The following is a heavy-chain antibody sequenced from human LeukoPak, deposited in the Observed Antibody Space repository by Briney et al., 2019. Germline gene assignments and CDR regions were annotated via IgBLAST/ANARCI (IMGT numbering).Heavy chain of an antibody. J-gene: IGHJ4*02. D-gene: IGHD3-22*01. V-gene: IGHV3-23*01. CDR1: GFTFSSYA. CDR3: AKGLYYYDSSGYPPDY. Sequence: GGSLRLSCAASGFTFSSYAMSWVLQAPGKGREWVSAISGSGGSTYYADSVKGRFTISRDNSKNTLYLQMNSLRAEDTAGYYCAKGLYYYDSSGYPPDYWGQGTLVTVSS. CDR2: ISGSGGST.